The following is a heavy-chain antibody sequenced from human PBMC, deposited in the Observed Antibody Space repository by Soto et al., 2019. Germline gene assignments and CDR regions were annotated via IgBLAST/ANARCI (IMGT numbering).Heavy chain of an antibody. D-gene: IGHD1-1*01. Sequence: AMSWVRRGPGKGLEWISTISPTGNTHYADSVEGRFTISRDDSKHKFYLQMNNLRADDTGVYYCAKGPSTGHAESSGEETLVVVSS. CDR1: A. CDR3: AKGPSTGHAES. V-gene: IGHV3-23*01. CDR2: ISPTGNT. J-gene: IGHJ5*02.